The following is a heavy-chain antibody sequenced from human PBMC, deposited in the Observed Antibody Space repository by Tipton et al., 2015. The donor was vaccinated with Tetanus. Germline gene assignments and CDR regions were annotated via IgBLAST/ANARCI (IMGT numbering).Heavy chain of an antibody. V-gene: IGHV3-30*18. Sequence: SLRLSCAASGFIFSRYYMHWVRQAPGKGLEWVAVISNDGYNTFYADAVEGRFTISRDNSRNMLHLHMSSLRVEDTAVYYCANLVAVIDTAYWGQGPLVTAS. D-gene: IGHD6-19*01. CDR2: ISNDGYNT. J-gene: IGHJ4*02. CDR1: GFIFSRYY. CDR3: ANLVAVIDTAY.